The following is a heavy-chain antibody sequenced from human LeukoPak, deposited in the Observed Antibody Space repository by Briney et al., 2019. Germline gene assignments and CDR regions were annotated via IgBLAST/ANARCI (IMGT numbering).Heavy chain of an antibody. D-gene: IGHD2-15*01. CDR3: AKGRYLCSGGSCYCFDY. V-gene: IGHV3-21*01. Sequence: GGSLRLSCAASGFTFSSYSMNWVRQAPGKGLEWVSSISSSSSYIYYADSVKGRFTISRDNARNSLYLQMNSLRAEDTAVYYCAKGRYLCSGGSCYCFDYWGQGTLVTVSS. CDR1: GFTFSSYS. CDR2: ISSSSSYI. J-gene: IGHJ4*02.